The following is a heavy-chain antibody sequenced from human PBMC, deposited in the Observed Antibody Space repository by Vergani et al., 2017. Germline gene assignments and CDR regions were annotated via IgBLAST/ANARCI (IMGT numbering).Heavy chain of an antibody. J-gene: IGHJ4*02. D-gene: IGHD3-22*01. Sequence: QVQLQESGPGLVKPSGTLSLTCTVSGGSISSYYWSWIRQPPGKGLEWIGYIYYSGSTNYNPSLKSRVTISVDTSKNQFSVKLSSVTDADTAGYYCARGGYYYDSSGYHQGLDYWGQGTLVTVSS. CDR1: GGSISSYY. V-gene: IGHV4-59*01. CDR2: IYYSGST. CDR3: ARGGYYYDSSGYHQGLDY.